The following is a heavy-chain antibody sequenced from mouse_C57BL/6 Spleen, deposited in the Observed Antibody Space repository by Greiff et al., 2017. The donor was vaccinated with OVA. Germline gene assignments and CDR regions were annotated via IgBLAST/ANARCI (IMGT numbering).Heavy chain of an antibody. V-gene: IGHV5-17*01. J-gene: IGHJ4*01. Sequence: EVHLVESGGGLVKPGGSLKLSCAASGFTFSDYGMHWVRQAPEKGLEWVAYISSGSSTIYYADTVKGRFTISRDNAKNTLFLQMTSLRSEDTAMYYCARGGSNFYYAMDYWGQGTSVTVSS. CDR1: GFTFSDYG. D-gene: IGHD2-5*01. CDR3: ARGGSNFYYAMDY. CDR2: ISSGSSTI.